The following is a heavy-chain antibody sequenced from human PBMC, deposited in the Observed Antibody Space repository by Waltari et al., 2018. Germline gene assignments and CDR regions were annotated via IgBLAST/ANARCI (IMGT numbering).Heavy chain of an antibody. Sequence: QLQLQESGPGLVKPSETLSLTCSVSGGSLTTNPNWGWIRQPPGKGLELMGNMQYRGGTFYNPSLESRFTISLDTWKNQFSLRLTSVGAADTAVYFCGRIAFGDEGGYFQHWGQGTLVTVSS. CDR1: GGSLTTNPN. V-gene: IGHV4-39*01. CDR3: GRIAFGDEGGYFQH. CDR2: MQYRGGT. J-gene: IGHJ1*01. D-gene: IGHD4-17*01.